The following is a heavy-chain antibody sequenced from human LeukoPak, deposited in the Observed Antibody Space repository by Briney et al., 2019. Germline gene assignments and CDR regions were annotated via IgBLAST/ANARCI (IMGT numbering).Heavy chain of an antibody. V-gene: IGHV3-74*01. Sequence: QTGGSLRLSCAASGLTFSSHWMHWVRQAPGKGLVWVSRITNDGSSTTYADSVKGRFTISRDNSKNMLYLQMNSLRAEDTAVYYCAKWKYSNSGIDDYWGQGTLVTVSS. D-gene: IGHD6-6*01. J-gene: IGHJ4*02. CDR3: AKWKYSNSGIDDY. CDR2: ITNDGSST. CDR1: GLTFSSHW.